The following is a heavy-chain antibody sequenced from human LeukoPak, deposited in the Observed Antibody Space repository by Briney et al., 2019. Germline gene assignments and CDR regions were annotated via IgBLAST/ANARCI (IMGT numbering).Heavy chain of an antibody. CDR2: IYYSGST. Sequence: SQTLSLTCTVSGGSIGSGGYYWSWIRQHPGKGLEWIGYIYYSGSTYYNPSLKSRVTISVNTSKNQFSLKLSSVTAADTAVYYCARGNYDFWSGTTNYYFDYWGQGTLVTVSS. CDR3: ARGNYDFWSGTTNYYFDY. D-gene: IGHD3-3*01. V-gene: IGHV4-31*03. J-gene: IGHJ4*02. CDR1: GGSIGSGGYY.